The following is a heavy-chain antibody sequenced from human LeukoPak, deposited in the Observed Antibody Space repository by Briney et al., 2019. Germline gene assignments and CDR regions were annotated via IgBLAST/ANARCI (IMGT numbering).Heavy chain of an antibody. D-gene: IGHD3-22*01. J-gene: IGHJ6*02. CDR2: ISYDGSNK. CDR3: ARPNYYDSSGYYDPYYYYGMDV. V-gene: IGHV3-30*04. Sequence: SCKASGGTFSSYAISWVRQAPGKGLEWVAVISYDGSNKYYADSVKGRFTISRDNAKNSLYLQMNSLRAEDTAVYYCARPNYYDSSGYYDPYYYYGMDVWGQGTTVTVSS. CDR1: GGTFSSYA.